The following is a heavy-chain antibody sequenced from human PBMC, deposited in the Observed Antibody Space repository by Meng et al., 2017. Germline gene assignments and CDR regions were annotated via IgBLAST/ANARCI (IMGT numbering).Heavy chain of an antibody. D-gene: IGHD3-10*01. V-gene: IGHV7-4-1*02. CDR2: INTNTGNP. Sequence: ASVKVSCKASGYTFTSYAMNWVRQAPGQGLEWMGWINTNTGNPTYAQGFTGRFVFSLDTSLSTAYLQISSLKAEDTAMYYCARVGGSHYYGSGSYLHYYYYDGMDVWGQGTTVTVSS. CDR3: ARVGGSHYYGSGSYLHYYYYDGMDV. CDR1: GYTFTSYA. J-gene: IGHJ6*02.